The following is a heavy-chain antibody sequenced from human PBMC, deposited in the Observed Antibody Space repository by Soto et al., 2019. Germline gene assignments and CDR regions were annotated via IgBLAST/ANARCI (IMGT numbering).Heavy chain of an antibody. CDR1: GFTFSSYA. V-gene: IGHV3-23*01. CDR3: AKFSASAGGVDY. J-gene: IGHJ4*02. CDR2: ISGSGAST. D-gene: IGHD3-16*01. Sequence: GGSLRLSCAASGFTFSSYAMSWVRQAPGKGLEWVSAISGSGASTYYADSVKGRFTITRDNSKNTLYLQMNSLRAEDTAVYYCAKFSASAGGVDYWGQGTLVTVSS.